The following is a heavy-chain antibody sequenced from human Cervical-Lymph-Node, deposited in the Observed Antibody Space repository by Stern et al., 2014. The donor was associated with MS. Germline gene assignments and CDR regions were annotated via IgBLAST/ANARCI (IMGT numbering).Heavy chain of an antibody. V-gene: IGHV3-30*04. D-gene: IGHD1-1*01. CDR1: GFTFSSFA. J-gene: IGHJ4*02. Sequence: VQLVESGGGVVQPGRFLRLSCAASGFTFSSFAMHWVRQAPGKGLEWVAVIAYDGSNKFYADSVKGRFTISRDNSKKTLYLQMNSLRAEDTAVYYCARDWDARYTFDYWGQGTLVTVSS. CDR2: IAYDGSNK. CDR3: ARDWDARYTFDY.